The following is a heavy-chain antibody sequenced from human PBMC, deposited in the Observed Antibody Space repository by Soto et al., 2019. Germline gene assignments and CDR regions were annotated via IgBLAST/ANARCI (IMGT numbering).Heavy chain of an antibody. J-gene: IGHJ4*02. D-gene: IGHD5-12*01. CDR2: IYYSGST. CDR1: GGSISSSSYY. CDR3: ARHVEMATFVY. Sequence: QLQLQESGPGLVKPSETLSLTCTVSGGSISSSSYYWGWIRQPPGKGLEWIGSIYYSGSTYYNPSLKSRVTISVDTSKNQFSLKLSSVTAADTAVYYCARHVEMATFVYWGQGTLVTVSS. V-gene: IGHV4-39*01.